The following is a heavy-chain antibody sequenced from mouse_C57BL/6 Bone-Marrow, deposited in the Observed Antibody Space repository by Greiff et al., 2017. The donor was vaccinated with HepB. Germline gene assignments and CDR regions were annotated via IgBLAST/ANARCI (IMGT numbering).Heavy chain of an antibody. CDR2: IWSGGST. Sequence: QVQLQQSGPGLVQPSQSLSITCTVSGFSLTSYGVHWVRQSPGKGLEWLGVIWSGGSTDYNAAFISRLSIIKDNSKSQVFFKMNSLQADDTAIYYCARNDDYDVGFAYWGQGTLVTVSA. V-gene: IGHV2-2*01. CDR1: GFSLTSYG. J-gene: IGHJ3*01. CDR3: ARNDDYDVGFAY. D-gene: IGHD2-4*01.